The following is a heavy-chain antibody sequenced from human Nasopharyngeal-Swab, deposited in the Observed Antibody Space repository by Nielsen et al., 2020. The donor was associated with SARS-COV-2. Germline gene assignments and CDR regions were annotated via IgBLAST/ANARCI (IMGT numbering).Heavy chain of an antibody. Sequence: GGSLRLSCAASGFTFDDYGMSWVRQAPGKGLEWVSGINWNGGSTGYADSVKGRFTISRDNAKNSLYLQMNSLRAEDTALYYCARVGYYDSSGYYLFDYWGQGTLVTVSS. J-gene: IGHJ4*02. V-gene: IGHV3-20*04. CDR2: INWNGGST. D-gene: IGHD3-22*01. CDR3: ARVGYYDSSGYYLFDY. CDR1: GFTFDDYG.